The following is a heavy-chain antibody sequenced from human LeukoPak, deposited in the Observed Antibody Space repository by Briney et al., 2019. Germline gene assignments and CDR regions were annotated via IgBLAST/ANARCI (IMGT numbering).Heavy chain of an antibody. CDR1: GFTFSNYE. CDR2: INSRGSAT. Sequence: GGSLRLSCAASGFTFSNYEMNRVRQAPGKGLEWVSYINSRGSATYYADSLKGRFTIYRDNAKNSLFLQMNSLRAEDTAVYYCARGALLYYDILTGYATTKAFDIWGQGTTITVSS. V-gene: IGHV3-48*03. CDR3: ARGALLYYDILTGYATTKAFDI. D-gene: IGHD3-9*01. J-gene: IGHJ3*02.